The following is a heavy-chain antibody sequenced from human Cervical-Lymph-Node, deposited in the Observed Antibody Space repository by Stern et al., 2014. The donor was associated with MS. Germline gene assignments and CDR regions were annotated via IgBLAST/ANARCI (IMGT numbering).Heavy chain of an antibody. CDR3: ARDSVAVRPGWFDP. Sequence: VQLVESGGGVVQPGRSLRLSWAASGFTFSSYGMHWVRQAPGKGLEWVAVIWYDGSKKYYADSVKGRFTISRDNSKNTLYLQINSLRGEDTAVYYCARDSVAVRPGWFDPWGQGTLVTVSS. V-gene: IGHV3-33*01. J-gene: IGHJ5*02. D-gene: IGHD6-6*01. CDR2: IWYDGSKK. CDR1: GFTFSSYG.